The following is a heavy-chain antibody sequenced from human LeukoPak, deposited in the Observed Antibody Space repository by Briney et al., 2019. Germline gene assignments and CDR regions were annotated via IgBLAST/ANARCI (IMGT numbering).Heavy chain of an antibody. D-gene: IGHD4-11*01. Sequence: GGSQRLSCSASGFTFSDYPMHWVRQTPGKGLEYVLAISKNGDDTYYADSVKGRFTISRDNSKNTLYLQMSSLRTEDAAVFYCVQVGSNYYLNWGQGTLVLVSS. CDR1: GFTFSDYP. V-gene: IGHV3-64D*06. CDR3: VQVGSNYYLN. J-gene: IGHJ4*02. CDR2: ISKNGDDT.